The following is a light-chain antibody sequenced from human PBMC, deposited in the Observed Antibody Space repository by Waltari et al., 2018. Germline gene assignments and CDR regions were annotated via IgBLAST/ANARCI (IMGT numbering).Light chain of an antibody. CDR3: VQATHWPPRYT. V-gene: IGKV2-30*01. CDR1: PSLDYSNGDNY. J-gene: IGKJ2*01. CDR2: RIS. Sequence: DVVVTQSPLSLPVTLGQQASISCRSSPSLDYSNGDNYLSCVQQRPGQSPRLLIYRISNRDSGFPDRFSGSGSGTDFTLEISRVEAEDVGIYYCVQATHWPPRYTFGQGTKLDIK.